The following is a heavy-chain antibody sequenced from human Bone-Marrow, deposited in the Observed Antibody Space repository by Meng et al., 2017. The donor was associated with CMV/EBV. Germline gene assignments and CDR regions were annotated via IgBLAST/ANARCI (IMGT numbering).Heavy chain of an antibody. J-gene: IGHJ4*02. CDR2: MNPNSGNT. Sequence: ASVKVSCKASGYTFTGYYMHWVRQAPGQGLEWMGWMNPNSGNTGYAQKFQGRVTMTRNTSISTAYMELSSLRSEDTAVYYCATLGIAVAGLFDYWGQGTLVTVSS. D-gene: IGHD6-19*01. CDR1: GYTFTGYY. V-gene: IGHV1-8*02. CDR3: ATLGIAVAGLFDY.